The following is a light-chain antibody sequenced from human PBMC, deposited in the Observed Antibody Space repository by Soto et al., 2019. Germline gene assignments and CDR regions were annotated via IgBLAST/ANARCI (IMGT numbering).Light chain of an antibody. CDR2: DVS. J-gene: IGLJ2*01. V-gene: IGLV2-14*01. Sequence: QSALTQPASVSGSPGQSITISCTGTSSDVGGYNYVFWYQQHPGKAPKLMIYDVSNRPSGVSNRFSGSKSGNTASLTISGLQAEDEADYYCNSYTSSGTRVFGGGTKLTVL. CDR1: SSDVGGYNY. CDR3: NSYTSSGTRV.